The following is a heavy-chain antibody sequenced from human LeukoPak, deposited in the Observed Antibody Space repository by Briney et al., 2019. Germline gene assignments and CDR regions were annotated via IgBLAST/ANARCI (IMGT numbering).Heavy chain of an antibody. D-gene: IGHD1-26*01. CDR1: GFTFSGSA. V-gene: IGHV3-73*01. J-gene: IGHJ4*02. CDR3: TRPASYSGSDY. Sequence: GGSLRLSCAASGFTFSGSAMHWVRQASGKGLEWVGRIRSKANSYATAYAASVKGRFTISRDDSKNTAYLQMNSLKTEDTAVYYCTRPASYSGSDYWGQGTLVTVSS. CDR2: IRSKANSYAT.